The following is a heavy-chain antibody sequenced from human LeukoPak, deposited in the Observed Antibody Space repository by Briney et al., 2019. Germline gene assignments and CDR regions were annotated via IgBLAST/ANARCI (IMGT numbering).Heavy chain of an antibody. D-gene: IGHD6-13*01. CDR1: GGTFSSYA. J-gene: IGHJ6*03. V-gene: IGHV1-69*05. CDR2: IIPIFGTA. CDR3: ARGQLVQRLYYYYYIDV. Sequence: SVTVSFTASGGTFSSYAISWVRQAPGQGREGMGGIIPIFGTANYAPNFQGRVTITTDESTSTAYMELSSLRSEDTAVYYCARGQLVQRLYYYYYIDVWGKGPTVTVSS.